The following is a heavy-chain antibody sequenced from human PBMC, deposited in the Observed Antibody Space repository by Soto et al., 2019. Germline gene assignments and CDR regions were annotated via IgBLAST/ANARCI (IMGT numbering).Heavy chain of an antibody. Sequence: PSETLSLTCTVSGGSISSSSYYWGWIRQPPGKGLEWIGSIYYSGSTYYNPSLKSRVTISVDTSKNQFSLKLSSVTAADTAVYYCERHAKRGWLGEDSDYWGQGTLVTVYS. CDR3: ERHAKRGWLGEDSDY. CDR2: IYYSGST. J-gene: IGHJ4*02. D-gene: IGHD6-19*01. CDR1: GGSISSSSYY. V-gene: IGHV4-39*01.